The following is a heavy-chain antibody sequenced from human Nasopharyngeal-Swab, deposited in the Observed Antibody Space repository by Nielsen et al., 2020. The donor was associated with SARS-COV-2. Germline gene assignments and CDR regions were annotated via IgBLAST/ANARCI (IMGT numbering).Heavy chain of an antibody. CDR3: ARDHVEVMRHCRSTSCYTSGPTRFRRYYAMDV. Sequence: VRQAPGQGLEWVAVIWYEGSDRYYADSVKGRFTISRDNSKNTLYLQMNSLRAEDTAVYSCARDHVEVMRHCRSTSCYTSGPTRFRRYYAMDVWGQGTTVTVSS. V-gene: IGHV3-33*01. J-gene: IGHJ6*02. D-gene: IGHD2-2*02. CDR2: IWYEGSDR.